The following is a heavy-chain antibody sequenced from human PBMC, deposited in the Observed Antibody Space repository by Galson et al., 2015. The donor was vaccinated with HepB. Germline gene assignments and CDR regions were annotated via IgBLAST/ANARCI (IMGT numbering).Heavy chain of an antibody. CDR1: GGTFSSYA. J-gene: IGHJ5*02. Sequence: SVKVSCKASGGTFSSYAISWVRQAPGQGLGRMGGIIPIFGTANYAQKFQGRVTITADESTSTAYMELSSLRSEDTAVYYCARELGYSSSSRVYWFDPWGQGTLVTVSS. CDR2: IIPIFGTA. D-gene: IGHD6-6*01. CDR3: ARELGYSSSSRVYWFDP. V-gene: IGHV1-69*13.